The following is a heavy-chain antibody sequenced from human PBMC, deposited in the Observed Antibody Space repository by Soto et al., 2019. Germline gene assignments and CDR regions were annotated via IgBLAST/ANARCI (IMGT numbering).Heavy chain of an antibody. CDR2: ISSSGSTI. J-gene: IGHJ4*02. Sequence: QVQLVESGGGLVKPGGSLRLSCAASGFTFSDYYMSWIRQAPGKGLEWVSYISSSGSTIYYADSVKGRFTISRDNAKNSLYLQRNSLRAEDTAVYYCARDPTYYDFWSGYPEPYFDYWGQGTLVTVSS. V-gene: IGHV3-11*01. CDR3: ARDPTYYDFWSGYPEPYFDY. CDR1: GFTFSDYY. D-gene: IGHD3-3*01.